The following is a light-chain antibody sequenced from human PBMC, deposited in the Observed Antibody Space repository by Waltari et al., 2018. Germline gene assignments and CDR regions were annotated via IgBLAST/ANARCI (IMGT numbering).Light chain of an antibody. J-gene: IGLJ2*01. CDR2: EGN. CDR3: SSYAGSTTPRV. V-gene: IGLV2-23*01. CDR1: NSDVGTYIL. Sequence: QSALIQPASVSGSPGQSITMSCTETNSDVGTYILVSWYQQHPGKAPKLIIYEGNKRPSGVSYRFSGSKSGNPASLTISGLQAEDEANYYCSSYAGSTTPRVFGGGTKLTVL.